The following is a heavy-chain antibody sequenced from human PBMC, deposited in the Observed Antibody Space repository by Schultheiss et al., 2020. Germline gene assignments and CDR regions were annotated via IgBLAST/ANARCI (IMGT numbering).Heavy chain of an antibody. D-gene: IGHD3-3*02. J-gene: IGHJ5*02. V-gene: IGHV1-8*01. CDR3: ARGISPFDP. Sequence: ASVKVSCKASGYTFTSYDINWVRQATGQGLEWMGWISAYNGNTNYAQKLQGRVTMTRNTSISTAYMELSSLRSEDTAVYYCARGISPFDPWGQGTLVTVSS. CDR2: ISAYNGNT. CDR1: GYTFTSYD.